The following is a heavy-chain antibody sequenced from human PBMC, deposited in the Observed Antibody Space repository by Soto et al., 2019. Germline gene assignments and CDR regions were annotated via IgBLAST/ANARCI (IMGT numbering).Heavy chain of an antibody. CDR2: MSPNSGNT. CDR3: IRTVPKTGYFDP. Sequence: GASVKVSCKASGYSFATYDISWVRQPTGQGLEWLGSMSPNSGNTGYAEKFQGRVTMTRDIAITTAYMELSSLTSEDTAIYYCIRTVPKTGYFDPWGQGTLVTVSS. J-gene: IGHJ5*02. CDR1: GYSFATYD. V-gene: IGHV1-8*01. D-gene: IGHD6-13*01.